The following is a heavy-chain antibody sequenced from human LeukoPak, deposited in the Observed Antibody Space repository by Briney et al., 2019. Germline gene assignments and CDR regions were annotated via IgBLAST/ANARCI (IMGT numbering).Heavy chain of an antibody. D-gene: IGHD1-26*01. V-gene: IGHV1-46*01. Sequence: ASVNVSCTASGYTFTSYYMHWVRQAPGQGLEWMGIINPSGGSTTYAQKFQGRVTMTRDTSTSTVYMELSSLRSEDTAVYYCARERRIVGATTSYYFDYWGRGTLVTVSS. CDR2: INPSGGST. CDR3: ARERRIVGATTSYYFDY. CDR1: GYTFTSYY. J-gene: IGHJ4*02.